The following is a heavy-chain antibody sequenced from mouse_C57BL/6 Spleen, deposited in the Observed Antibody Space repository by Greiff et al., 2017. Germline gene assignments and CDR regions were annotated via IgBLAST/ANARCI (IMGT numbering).Heavy chain of an antibody. CDR2: IDPSDSYT. D-gene: IGHD1-1*01. CDR1: GYTFTSYW. Sequence: VKLQQPGAELVRPGTSVKLSCKASGYTFTSYWMHWVKQRPGQGLEWIGVIDPSDSYTNYNQKFKGKATLTVDTSSSTAYMQLSSLTSEDSAVYYCARRYYYGSSYEYFDVWGTGTTVTVSS. J-gene: IGHJ1*03. CDR3: ARRYYYGSSYEYFDV. V-gene: IGHV1-59*01.